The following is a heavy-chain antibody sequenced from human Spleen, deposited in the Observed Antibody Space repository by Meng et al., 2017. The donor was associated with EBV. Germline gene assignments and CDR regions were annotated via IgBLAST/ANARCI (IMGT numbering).Heavy chain of an antibody. J-gene: IGHJ4*02. Sequence: VQVVQAGAEVKKPGASVKISCKASGYTFINFYIHWVRQARGQGLEWMGWINPQRGNTGYAQKFQGRVAMSTDSSISTAYMDLSSLRSDDTAVYYCARGGRDSSSWFFDYWGQGTLVTVSS. V-gene: IGHV1-8*02. CDR3: ARGGRDSSSWFFDY. CDR2: INPQRGNT. CDR1: GYTFINFY. D-gene: IGHD6-13*01.